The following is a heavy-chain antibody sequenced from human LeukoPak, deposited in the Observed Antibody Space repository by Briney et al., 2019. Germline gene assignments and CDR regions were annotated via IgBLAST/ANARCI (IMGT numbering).Heavy chain of an antibody. CDR1: GYTFTSYG. J-gene: IGHJ4*02. CDR2: ISAYNGNT. V-gene: IGHV1-18*01. D-gene: IGHD3-3*01. Sequence: ASVKVSCKASGYTFTSYGISWVRQAPGQGLEWMGWISAYNGNTNYAQKLQGRVTMTTDTSTSTAYMELRSLRSDDTAVYYCARGTQLGYYDFWSGYYFVYWGQGTLVTVSS. CDR3: ARGTQLGYYDFWSGYYFVY.